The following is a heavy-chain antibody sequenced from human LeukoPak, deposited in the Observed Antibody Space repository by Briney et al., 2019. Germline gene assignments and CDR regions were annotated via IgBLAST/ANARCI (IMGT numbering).Heavy chain of an antibody. J-gene: IGHJ4*02. CDR1: GGSISSGGYY. V-gene: IGHV4-31*11. CDR3: ARDAPRNYFDY. CDR2: IYYSGST. Sequence: TLSLTCDVSGGSISSGGYYWSWIRQHPGKGLEWIGYIYYSGSTYYNPSLKSRVTISVDTSKNQFSLKLSSVTAADTAVYYCARDAPRNYFDYWGQGTLVTVSS.